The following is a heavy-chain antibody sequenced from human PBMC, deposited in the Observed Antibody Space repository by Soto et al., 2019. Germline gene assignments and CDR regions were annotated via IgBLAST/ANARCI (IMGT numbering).Heavy chain of an antibody. J-gene: IGHJ4*02. Sequence: QVQLVHSGAEVKKPGSSVKVSCKASGGTFTSYSITWVRQAPGQGLEWMGRIIPVLCIVNYAQKFHGRVTITADKSTTTAYMELSSLRSEDTAVYYCARDGLGTTRRYFDSWGQGTLVTVSS. V-gene: IGHV1-69*04. CDR2: IIPVLCIV. CDR3: ARDGLGTTRRYFDS. CDR1: GGTFTSYS. D-gene: IGHD1-1*01.